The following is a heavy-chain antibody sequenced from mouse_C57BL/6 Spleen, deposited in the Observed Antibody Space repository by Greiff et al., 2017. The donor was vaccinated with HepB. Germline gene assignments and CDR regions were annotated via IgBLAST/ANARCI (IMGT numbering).Heavy chain of an antibody. Sequence: QVQLQQSGAELARPGASVKLSCKASGYTFTSYGISWVKQRTGQGLEWIGEIYPRSGNTYYNEKFKGKATLTADKSSSTAYMELRSLTSEDSAVYFCARLYYYGSSSYYFDYWGQGTTLTVSS. CDR1: GYTFTSYG. V-gene: IGHV1-81*01. J-gene: IGHJ2*01. CDR3: ARLYYYGSSSYYFDY. D-gene: IGHD1-1*01. CDR2: IYPRSGNT.